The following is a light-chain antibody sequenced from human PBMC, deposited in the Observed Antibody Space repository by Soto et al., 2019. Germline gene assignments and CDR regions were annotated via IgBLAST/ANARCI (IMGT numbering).Light chain of an antibody. J-gene: IGKJ1*01. V-gene: IGKV3-15*01. CDR1: QSVGAT. Sequence: EIVMTQSPVTLSVFPWERATLSCRASQSVGATVAWYHQRPGQAPRLLISGASTRATGVPARVSASGSGTAFTLTITSLHSDDFGVYYCQQYDDWPTTFGQGTRVEIK. CDR3: QQYDDWPTT. CDR2: GAS.